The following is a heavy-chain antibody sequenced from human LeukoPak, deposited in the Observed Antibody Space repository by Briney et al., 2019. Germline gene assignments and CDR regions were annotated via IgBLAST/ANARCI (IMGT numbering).Heavy chain of an antibody. CDR3: ARGPGSSSWYLTLEGGYYFDY. Sequence: SETLSLTCTVSGGSISSSSYYWGWIRQPPGKGLEWIGSMYNGGSTYYNPSLKSRVTISVDMSKNQFSLKLSSVTAADTAVYYCARGPGSSSWYLTLEGGYYFDYWGQGTLVTVSS. V-gene: IGHV4-39*01. CDR2: MYNGGST. J-gene: IGHJ4*02. D-gene: IGHD6-13*01. CDR1: GGSISSSSYY.